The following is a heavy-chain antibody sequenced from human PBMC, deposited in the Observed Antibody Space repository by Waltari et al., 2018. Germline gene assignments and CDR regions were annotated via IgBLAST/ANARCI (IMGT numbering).Heavy chain of an antibody. CDR1: GYSISSGYY. V-gene: IGHV4-38-2*02. Sequence: QVQLQESGPGLVKPSETLSLTCAVSGYSISSGYYWGWIRQPPGKGLEWIGSIYHSGSTYYNPSLKGRVNISVDTSKNQFSLKLSSVTAADTAVYYCARETFEYSSSSGDYWGQGTLVTVSS. D-gene: IGHD6-6*01. CDR2: IYHSGST. CDR3: ARETFEYSSSSGDY. J-gene: IGHJ4*02.